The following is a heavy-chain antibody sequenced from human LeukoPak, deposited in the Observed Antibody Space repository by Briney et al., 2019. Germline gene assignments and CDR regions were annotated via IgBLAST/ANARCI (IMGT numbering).Heavy chain of an antibody. J-gene: IGHJ5*02. CDR3: ARSIAAAHNWFDP. V-gene: IGHV3-48*01. CDR1: GFTFSSYS. CDR2: ISSSSSTI. Sequence: PGGSLRLSCAASGFTFSSYSMNWVRQAPGKGLEWVSYISSSSSTIYYADSVKGRFTISRDNAKNSLYLQMNSLRAEDTAVYYCARSIAAAHNWFDPWGQGTLVTVSS. D-gene: IGHD6-13*01.